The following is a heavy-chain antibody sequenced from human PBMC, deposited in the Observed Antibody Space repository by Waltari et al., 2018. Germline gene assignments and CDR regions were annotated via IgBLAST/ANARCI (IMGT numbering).Heavy chain of an antibody. CDR2: IKSDGSST. CDR3: ARDGVGAGHDLDY. J-gene: IGHJ4*02. D-gene: IGHD1-26*01. V-gene: IGHV3-74*01. Sequence: EVQLVESGGGLVQPGGSLILSCAASGFTFSSHWMHWVRQAPGKGLVWVSRIKSDGSSTRYADSVKGRFTISRDNAKNTLYLQMTSLRAEDTAVYYCARDGVGAGHDLDYWGQGTLVTVSS. CDR1: GFTFSSHW.